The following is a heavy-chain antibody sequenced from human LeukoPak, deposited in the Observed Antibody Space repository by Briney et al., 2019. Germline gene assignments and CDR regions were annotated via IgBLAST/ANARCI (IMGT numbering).Heavy chain of an antibody. V-gene: IGHV3-53*01. Sequence: GGSLRLSCAASGFSVSSNYMSWVRQAPGKGLEWVAFIYSDETTYYADPVKGRFTISRDNSKSTLYLQMNSLRAEDTAVYYCARHWELRGQGTLVTVSS. CDR2: IYSDETT. D-gene: IGHD1-26*01. J-gene: IGHJ4*02. CDR1: GFSVSSNY. CDR3: ARHWEL.